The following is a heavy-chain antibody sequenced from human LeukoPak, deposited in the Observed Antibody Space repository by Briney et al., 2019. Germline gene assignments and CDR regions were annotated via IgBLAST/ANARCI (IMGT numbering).Heavy chain of an antibody. V-gene: IGHV1-46*01. CDR1: GYTFTSYC. Sequence: ASVKVSCKASGYTFTSYCMHWVRQAPGQGLEWMGIINPSGGSTSYAQKFQGRVTMTRDTSTSTVYMELSSLRSEDTAVYYCARVSRTVVTHKAAAFDIWGQGTMVTVSS. CDR2: INPSGGST. D-gene: IGHD4-23*01. CDR3: ARVSRTVVTHKAAAFDI. J-gene: IGHJ3*02.